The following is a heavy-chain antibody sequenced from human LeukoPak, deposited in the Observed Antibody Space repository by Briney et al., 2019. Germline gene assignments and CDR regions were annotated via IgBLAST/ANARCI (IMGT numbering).Heavy chain of an antibody. Sequence: GASVKVSCKASAYIFTSYGISWVRQAPGQGLEWMGWISAYNGNTNYAQKLQGRVTMTTDTSTSTAYMELRSLRSDDTAVYYCARDYCSCGSCTTYYMDVWGKGTTVTVSS. CDR3: ARDYCSCGSCTTYYMDV. V-gene: IGHV1-18*01. CDR2: ISAYNGNT. D-gene: IGHD2-15*01. CDR1: AYIFTSYG. J-gene: IGHJ6*03.